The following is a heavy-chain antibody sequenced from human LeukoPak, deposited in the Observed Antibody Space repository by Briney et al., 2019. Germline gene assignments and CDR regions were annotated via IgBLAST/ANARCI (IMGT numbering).Heavy chain of an antibody. J-gene: IGHJ4*02. CDR2: IYHSGST. Sequence: SETLSLTCTVPGYSISSGYYWGWIRQPPGKGLEWIGSIYHSGSTYYNPSLKSRVTISVDTSKNQFSLKLSSVTAADTAVYYCARDGGNYWGQGTLVTVSS. D-gene: IGHD3-16*01. CDR1: GYSISSGYY. CDR3: ARDGGNY. V-gene: IGHV4-38-2*02.